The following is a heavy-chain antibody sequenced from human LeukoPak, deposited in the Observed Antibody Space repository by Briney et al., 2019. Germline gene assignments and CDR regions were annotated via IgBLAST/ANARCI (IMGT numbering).Heavy chain of an antibody. D-gene: IGHD3-16*01. J-gene: IGHJ4*02. Sequence: GASVKVSCKASGYTFTSYGLSWVRQAPGQGLEWMGWISSYNGKTNYAQKFQGRLTMTTDTSTSTAYMDLRSLTSDDTAVYYCERDITVVSLASIGFDYWSQGTVVTVSS. CDR2: ISSYNGKT. V-gene: IGHV1-18*01. CDR3: ERDITVVSLASIGFDY. CDR1: GYTFTSYG.